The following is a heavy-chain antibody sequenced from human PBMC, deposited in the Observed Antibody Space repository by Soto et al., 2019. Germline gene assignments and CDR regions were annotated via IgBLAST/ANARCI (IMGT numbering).Heavy chain of an antibody. CDR1: GFTFSGSA. Sequence: EVQLVESGGGLVQPGGSLKLSCAASGFTFSGSAMHWVRQASGKGLEWVGRIRSKANSYATAYAASVKGRFTISRDDSKNTAYLQMNSLKTEDTAVYYCTRHKAEGDQPAAYGSSSFDYYYGMDVWGQGTTVTVSS. D-gene: IGHD6-6*01. CDR3: TRHKAEGDQPAAYGSSSFDYYYGMDV. V-gene: IGHV3-73*02. CDR2: IRSKANSYAT. J-gene: IGHJ6*02.